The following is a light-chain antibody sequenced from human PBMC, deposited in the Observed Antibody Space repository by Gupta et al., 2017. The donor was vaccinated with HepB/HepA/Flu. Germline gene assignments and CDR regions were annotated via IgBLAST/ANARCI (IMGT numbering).Light chain of an antibody. CDR2: GNS. J-gene: IGLJ1*01. CDR1: SSNIGAGYD. CDR3: QSYDSSLSGHV. V-gene: IGLV1-40*01. Sequence: QSVLTQPPSVSGAPGPRVTISCTGSSSNIGAGYDVHWYQQRPGTAPKLLSYGNSNRPSGVPDLFSGSKSGTSASLAITGLQAEDEADYYCQSYDSSLSGHVFGTGTKVTVL.